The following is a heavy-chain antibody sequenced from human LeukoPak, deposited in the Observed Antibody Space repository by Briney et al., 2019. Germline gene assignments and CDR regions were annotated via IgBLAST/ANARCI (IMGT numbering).Heavy chain of an antibody. CDR2: ISYDGSNK. V-gene: IGHV3-30-3*01. D-gene: IGHD3-22*01. Sequence: PGGSLRLSCAASGFTFSSYAMHWVRQAPGKGLEWVAVISYDGSNKYYADSVKGRFTISRDNSKNTLYLQMNSLRAEDTAVYYCAGDDYYDSSGYSSIDYWGQGTLVTVSS. CDR3: AGDDYYDSSGYSSIDY. CDR1: GFTFSSYA. J-gene: IGHJ4*02.